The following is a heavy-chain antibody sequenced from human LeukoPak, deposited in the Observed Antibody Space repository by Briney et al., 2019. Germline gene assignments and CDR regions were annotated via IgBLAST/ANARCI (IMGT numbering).Heavy chain of an antibody. CDR2: IYTSGST. CDR1: GGSISSYY. D-gene: IGHD6-13*01. CDR3: ARAEGSWPYPFDL. J-gene: IGHJ2*01. V-gene: IGHV4-4*07. Sequence: SETLSLTCTVSGGSISSYYWNWVRQPAGKGLEWIGRIYTSGSTNYNPSLKSRVTISVDTSKNQFSLKLSSVTAADTAVYYCARAEGSWPYPFDLWGRGTLVTVSS.